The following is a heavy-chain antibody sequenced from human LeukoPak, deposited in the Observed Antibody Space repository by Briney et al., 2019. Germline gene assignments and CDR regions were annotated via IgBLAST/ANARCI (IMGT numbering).Heavy chain of an antibody. Sequence: PSETLSLTCAVYGGSFSGYYWSWIRQPPGKGLEWIGEINHSGSTNYNPSLKSRVTIPVDTSKNQFSLKLSSVAAADTAVYYCARQRSSGYSSSWFPRYFDYWGQGTLVTVSS. J-gene: IGHJ4*02. CDR3: ARQRSSGYSSSWFPRYFDY. CDR2: INHSGST. CDR1: GGSFSGYY. D-gene: IGHD6-13*01. V-gene: IGHV4-34*01.